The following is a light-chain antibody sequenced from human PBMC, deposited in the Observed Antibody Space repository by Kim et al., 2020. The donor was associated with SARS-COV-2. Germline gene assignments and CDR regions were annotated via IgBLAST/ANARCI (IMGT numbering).Light chain of an antibody. CDR3: QQYNNWWT. CDR1: QSVSSN. CDR2: GAS. J-gene: IGKJ1*01. Sequence: EIVMTQSPATLSVSPGERATLSCRASQSVSSNLAWYQQKPGQAPRLLIYGASTRATGIPARFSGSGSGTEFTLTISSLQSEDFAVYYCQQYNNWWTLGQGAKGEIK. V-gene: IGKV3-15*01.